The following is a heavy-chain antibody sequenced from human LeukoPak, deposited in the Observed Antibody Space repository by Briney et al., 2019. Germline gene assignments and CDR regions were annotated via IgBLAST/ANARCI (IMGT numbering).Heavy chain of an antibody. CDR2: IYHSGST. CDR3: ARERRQIAAAGTSYFDY. V-gene: IGHV4-30-2*01. D-gene: IGHD6-13*01. Sequence: SETLSLTCTVSGGSISSGGYYWSWIRQPPGKGLEWIGYIYHSGSTYYNPSLKSRVTISVDRSKNQFSLKLSSVTAADTAVYYCARERRQIAAAGTSYFDYWGQGTLVTVSS. CDR1: GGSISSGGYY. J-gene: IGHJ4*02.